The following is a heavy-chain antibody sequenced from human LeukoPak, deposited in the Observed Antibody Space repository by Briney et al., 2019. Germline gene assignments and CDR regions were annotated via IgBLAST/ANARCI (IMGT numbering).Heavy chain of an antibody. D-gene: IGHD3-22*01. CDR2: IYYSGST. V-gene: IGHV4-39*07. J-gene: IGHJ3*02. Sequence: SETLSLTCTVSGGSISSSSYYWGWIRQPPGKGLEWIGSIYYSGSTYYNPSLKSRVTISVDTSKNQFSLKLSSVTAADTAVYYCARDGHRRYHYDSSGREDAFDIWGQGTMVTVSS. CDR1: GGSISSSSYY. CDR3: ARDGHRRYHYDSSGREDAFDI.